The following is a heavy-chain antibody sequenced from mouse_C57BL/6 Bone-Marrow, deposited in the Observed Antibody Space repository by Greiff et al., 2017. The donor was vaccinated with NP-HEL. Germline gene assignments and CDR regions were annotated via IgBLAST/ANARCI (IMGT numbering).Heavy chain of an antibody. Sequence: VQLVESGAELVRPGASVKLSCKASGYTFTDYYINWVKQRPGQGLEWIARIYPGSGNTYYNEKFKGKATLTAEKSSSTAYMQLSSLTSEDSAVYFCARDYGFAYWGQGTLVTVSA. CDR2: IYPGSGNT. CDR3: ARDYGFAY. CDR1: GYTFTDYY. D-gene: IGHD1-2*01. J-gene: IGHJ3*01. V-gene: IGHV1-76*01.